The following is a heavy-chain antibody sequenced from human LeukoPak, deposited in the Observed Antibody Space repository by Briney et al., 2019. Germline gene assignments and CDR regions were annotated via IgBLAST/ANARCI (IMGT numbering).Heavy chain of an antibody. V-gene: IGHV1-2*02. J-gene: IGHJ6*03. Sequence: ASVKVPCTASGYTFTGYYMHSVGQAPGHGLEWMGWINPNSVGMKYAQTLQGRVTMTRDTSISTAYMELSRLRSDDTAVYYCARDLAGYCSSTSCSSPHYDYYYYYYMDVWGKGNTVTVSS. CDR3: ARDLAGYCSSTSCSSPHYDYYYYYYMDV. CDR2: INPNSVGM. CDR1: GYTFTGYY. D-gene: IGHD2-2*01.